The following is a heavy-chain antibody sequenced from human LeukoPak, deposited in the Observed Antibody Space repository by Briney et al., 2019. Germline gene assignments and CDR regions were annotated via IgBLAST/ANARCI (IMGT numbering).Heavy chain of an antibody. CDR2: INPNSGGT. J-gene: IGHJ6*03. CDR3: ARDPEPTYYYYYIDV. CDR1: GYTFTGYY. Sequence: ASVKVTCKASGYTFTGYYMHWVRQAPGQGREWMGWINPNSGGTNYAQKFQGRVTMTRDTSISTAYMELSRLRSDDTAVYYCARDPEPTYYYYYIDVWGKGTTVTVSS. V-gene: IGHV1-2*02.